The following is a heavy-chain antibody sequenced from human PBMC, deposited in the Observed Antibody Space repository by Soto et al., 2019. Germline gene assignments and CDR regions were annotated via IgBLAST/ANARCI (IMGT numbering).Heavy chain of an antibody. Sequence: PSETLSLTCTVSCGSISSGGYYWSWIRQHPGKGLEWIGYIYYSGSTYYNPSLKSRVTISVDTSKNQFSLKLSSVTAADTAVYYCAGSVAGTKGGWFDPWGQGTLVTVSS. J-gene: IGHJ5*02. V-gene: IGHV4-31*03. CDR1: CGSISSGGYY. CDR2: IYYSGST. D-gene: IGHD6-19*01. CDR3: AGSVAGTKGGWFDP.